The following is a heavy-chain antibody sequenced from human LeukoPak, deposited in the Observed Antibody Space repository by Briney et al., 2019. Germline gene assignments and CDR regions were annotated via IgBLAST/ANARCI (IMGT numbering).Heavy chain of an antibody. CDR3: ARVDPDSSSTLEVFDY. CDR2: IYYSGST. D-gene: IGHD6-6*01. V-gene: IGHV4-61*08. Sequence: SQTLSLTCTVSGGSISSGDYYWSWIRQPPGKGLEWIGYIYYSGSTNYNPSLKSRVTISVDTSKNQFSLKLSSVTAADTAVYYCARVDPDSSSTLEVFDYWGQGTLVTVSS. CDR1: GGSISSGDYY. J-gene: IGHJ4*02.